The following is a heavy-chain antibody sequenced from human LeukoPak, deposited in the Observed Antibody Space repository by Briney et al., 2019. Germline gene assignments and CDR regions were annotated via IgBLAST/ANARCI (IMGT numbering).Heavy chain of an antibody. CDR2: IRYDGSNK. V-gene: IGHV3-30*02. D-gene: IGHD6-19*01. CDR3: AKVAFGQNCGRFFDS. Sequence: GGSLRLSCAASGFIFSSYGMEWVRQAPGKGLEWVAFIRYDGSNKYYADSVKGRFTISRDNSKNTLYQQMSSLRDEDTAVYYCAKVAFGQNCGRFFDSWGQGVLVTVSS. J-gene: IGHJ4*02. CDR1: GFIFSSYG.